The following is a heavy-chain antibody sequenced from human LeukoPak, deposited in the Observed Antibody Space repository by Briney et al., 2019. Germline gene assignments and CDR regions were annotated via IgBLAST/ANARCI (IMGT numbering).Heavy chain of an antibody. D-gene: IGHD3-10*01. CDR3: ARGTPRGVYYYYYMDV. J-gene: IGHJ6*03. Sequence: SETLPLTCAVYGGSLSGYYWSWIRQPPGKGLEWIGEINHSGSTNYNPSLKSRVTISVDTSKNQFSLKLSSVTAADTAVYYCARGTPRGVYYYYYMDVWGKGTTVTVSS. V-gene: IGHV4-34*01. CDR2: INHSGST. CDR1: GGSLSGYY.